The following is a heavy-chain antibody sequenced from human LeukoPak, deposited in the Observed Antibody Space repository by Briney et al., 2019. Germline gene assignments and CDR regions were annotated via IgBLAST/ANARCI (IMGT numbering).Heavy chain of an antibody. Sequence: GGSLRLSCAASGFTFSSSWMSWVRQAPGKGLEWVGRSRNKASSYTTENAASVKGRFTISRDDSKNSLYLQMNSLKAEDTAVYYCASAITGTTVNHYWGQGTLVTVSS. J-gene: IGHJ4*02. CDR2: SRNKASSYTT. D-gene: IGHD1-7*01. CDR1: GFTFSSSW. V-gene: IGHV3-72*01. CDR3: ASAITGTTVNHY.